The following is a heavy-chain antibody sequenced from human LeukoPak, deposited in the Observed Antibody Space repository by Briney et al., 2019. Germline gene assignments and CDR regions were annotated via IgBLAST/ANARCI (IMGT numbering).Heavy chain of an antibody. Sequence: SETLSLTCAVYGGSFSGYYWSWIRQPPGKGLEWIGEINHSGSTNYNPSLKSRVTISVDTSKNQISLKLSSVTAADTAVYYCAGPHLVGATSDEYFQHWGQGTLVTVSS. J-gene: IGHJ1*01. CDR1: GGSFSGYY. D-gene: IGHD1-26*01. V-gene: IGHV4-34*01. CDR3: AGPHLVGATSDEYFQH. CDR2: INHSGST.